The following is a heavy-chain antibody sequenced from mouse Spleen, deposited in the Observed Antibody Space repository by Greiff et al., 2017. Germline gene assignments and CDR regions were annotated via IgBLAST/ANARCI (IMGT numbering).Heavy chain of an antibody. Sequence: EVQLVESGGGLVKLGGSLKLSCAASGFTFSSYAMSWVRQTPEKRLEWVATISSGGGNTYYPDSVKGRFTISRDNAKNTLYLQMSSLKSEDTAMYYCARQLITTALDYWGQGTTLTVSS. J-gene: IGHJ2*01. V-gene: IGHV5-9-3*01. D-gene: IGHD1-2*01. CDR2: ISSGGGNT. CDR1: GFTFSSYA. CDR3: ARQLITTALDY.